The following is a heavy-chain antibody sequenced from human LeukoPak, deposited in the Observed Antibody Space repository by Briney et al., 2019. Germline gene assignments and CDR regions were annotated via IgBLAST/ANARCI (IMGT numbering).Heavy chain of an antibody. CDR3: AKDEGSEGSSGWVDY. Sequence: GGSLRLSCAASGFTFDDYAMHRVRQAPGKGVEWVSLINWDGGSTYYADSVNRRVTIHSDNSKNSLYLQMNGLRAEDTALYYCAKDEGSEGSSGWVDYLGQGTLVTVPS. CDR1: GFTFDDYA. CDR2: INWDGGST. V-gene: IGHV3-43D*03. D-gene: IGHD6-19*01. J-gene: IGHJ4*02.